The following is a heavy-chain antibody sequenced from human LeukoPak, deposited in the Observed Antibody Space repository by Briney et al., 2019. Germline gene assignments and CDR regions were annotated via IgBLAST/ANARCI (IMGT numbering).Heavy chain of an antibody. D-gene: IGHD3-10*01. V-gene: IGHV3-30*18. J-gene: IGHJ4*02. Sequence: GGSLRLSCAASGFTFSSYGMHWVRQAPGKGLEWVAVISYDGSNKYYADSVKGRFTISRDNSKNTLYLQMNSLRAEDTAVYYCAKKEVGENWGQGTLVTVSS. CDR3: AKKEVGEN. CDR2: ISYDGSNK. CDR1: GFTFSSYG.